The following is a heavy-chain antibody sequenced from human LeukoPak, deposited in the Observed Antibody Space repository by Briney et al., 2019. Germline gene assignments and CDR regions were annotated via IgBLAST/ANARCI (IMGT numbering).Heavy chain of an antibody. CDR3: ARGTIVVVPAWGYHFDY. J-gene: IGHJ4*02. CDR1: GGSISSGGYY. V-gene: IGHV4-31*03. CDR2: IYYSGST. D-gene: IGHD2-2*01. Sequence: SQTLSLTCTVSGGSISSGGYYWSWIRQHPGKGLEWIGYIYYSGSTYYNPSLKSRVTISVDTSKNQFSLKLSSVTAADTAVYYCARGTIVVVPAWGYHFDYWGQGTLVTVSS.